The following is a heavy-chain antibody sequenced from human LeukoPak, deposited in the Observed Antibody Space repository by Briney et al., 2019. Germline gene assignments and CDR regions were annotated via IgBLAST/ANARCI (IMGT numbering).Heavy chain of an antibody. V-gene: IGHV3-7*01. D-gene: IGHD2-21*02. CDR1: GFTFSGFW. CDR2: INQDGSMK. CDR3: ARKAYCSGVSCSSYHDHGMAV. J-gene: IGHJ6*02. Sequence: HPGGSLRLSCAASGFTFSGFWMSWVRQPPGRGLEWVANINQDGSMKYYVDSVKGRFTLSRDNAKSSLFLQLNSLRAEDTAVYYCARKAYCSGVSCSSYHDHGMAVWGQGTTVTVSS.